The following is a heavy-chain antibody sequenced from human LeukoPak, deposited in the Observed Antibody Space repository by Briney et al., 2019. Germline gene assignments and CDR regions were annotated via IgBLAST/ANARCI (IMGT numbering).Heavy chain of an antibody. Sequence: SQTLSLTCTVSGGSINNGGYYWSWIRQHPGKGLEWIGYIYYSGSSYYNPSLRSRVTISVDTSKNHFSLKLSSVTAADTAVYYCARDGRSLTTFDIWGQGTMVTVSS. D-gene: IGHD3-10*01. J-gene: IGHJ3*02. CDR3: ARDGRSLTTFDI. CDR2: IYYSGSS. V-gene: IGHV4-31*03. CDR1: GGSINNGGYY.